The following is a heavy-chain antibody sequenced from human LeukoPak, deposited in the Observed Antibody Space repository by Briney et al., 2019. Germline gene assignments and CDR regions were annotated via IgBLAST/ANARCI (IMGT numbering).Heavy chain of an antibody. CDR2: ISGSGGST. D-gene: IGHD3-22*01. Sequence: GGSLRLSCAASGFTFSSYAMSWVRQAPGKGLEWVSAISGSGGSTYYADSVKGRFTISRDNSKNTLFLQMNSLRAEDTAVYYCARSTHYYDSSGYYYADPFDAFDIWGQGTMVTVSS. V-gene: IGHV3-23*01. CDR1: GFTFSSYA. CDR3: ARSTHYYDSSGYYYADPFDAFDI. J-gene: IGHJ3*02.